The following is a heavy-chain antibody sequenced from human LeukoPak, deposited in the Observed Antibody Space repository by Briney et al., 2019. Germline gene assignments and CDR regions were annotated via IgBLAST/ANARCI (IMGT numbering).Heavy chain of an antibody. Sequence: GRSLRLSCAASGFIFSDYYMTWIRQAPGKGLEWVAHIDVRGDTILYADSVKGRFTISRDSAKNSLFLQMNSLRVEDTAVYYCAREDNVWNLLYNYYMDVWGKGTTVTVS. V-gene: IGHV3-11*01. D-gene: IGHD1-1*01. CDR3: AREDNVWNLLYNYYMDV. CDR1: GFIFSDYY. J-gene: IGHJ6*03. CDR2: IDVRGDTI.